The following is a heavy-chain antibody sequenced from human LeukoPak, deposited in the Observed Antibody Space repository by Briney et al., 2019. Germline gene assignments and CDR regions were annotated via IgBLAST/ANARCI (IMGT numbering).Heavy chain of an antibody. CDR2: IIPIFGTA. CDR1: GGTFSSYA. V-gene: IGHV1-69*13. J-gene: IGHJ4*02. D-gene: IGHD1-26*01. CDR3: ASDKSGSSELYYFDY. Sequence: SVKVSCKASGGTFSSYAISLVRQAPGQGLEWMGGIIPIFGTANYAQKFQGRVTITADESTSTAYMELSSLRSEDTAVYYCASDKSGSSELYYFDYWGQGTLVTVSS.